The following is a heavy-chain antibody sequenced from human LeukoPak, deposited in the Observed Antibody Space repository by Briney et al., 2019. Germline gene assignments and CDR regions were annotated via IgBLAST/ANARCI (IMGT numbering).Heavy chain of an antibody. D-gene: IGHD6-19*01. CDR2: IYTSGST. Sequence: PSQTLSLTCTVSGGSISSYYWSWIRQPAGKGLEWIGRIYTSGSTNYNPSLKSRVTMSVDTSKNQFSLKLSSVTAADTAVYYCARDQSSGWYWSWFDPWGQGTLVTVSS. CDR3: ARDQSSGWYWSWFDP. CDR1: GGSISSYY. V-gene: IGHV4-4*07. J-gene: IGHJ5*02.